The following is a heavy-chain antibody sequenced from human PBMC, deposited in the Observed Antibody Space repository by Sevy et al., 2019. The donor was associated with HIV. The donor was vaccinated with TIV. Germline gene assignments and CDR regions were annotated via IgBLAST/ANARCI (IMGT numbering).Heavy chain of an antibody. CDR3: ASASHISGSYTNDY. J-gene: IGHJ4*02. Sequence: ASVKVSCRASGYTFTDYYLHWVRQAPGQGLEWMGWINPNNGGTEYAQRFQGRVAMTRDTSSSTVYMELSMLRSDDTAVYYCASASHISGSYTNDYWGQGTLVTVSS. CDR1: GYTFTDYY. CDR2: INPNNGGT. V-gene: IGHV1-2*02. D-gene: IGHD3-10*01.